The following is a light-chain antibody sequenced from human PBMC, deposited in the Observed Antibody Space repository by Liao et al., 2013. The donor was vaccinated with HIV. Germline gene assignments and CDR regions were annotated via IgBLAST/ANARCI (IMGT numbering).Light chain of an antibody. J-gene: IGLJ1*01. CDR1: NIGSKS. V-gene: IGLV3-21*01. Sequence: SYVLTQPPSVSVAPGKTARITCGGNNIGSKSVHWYQQKPGQAPVLVIYYDSDRPSGIPERFSGSNSGNTATLTISGTQAMDEADYYCQAWDSSTHYVFGTGTKVTVL. CDR3: QAWDSSTHYV. CDR2: YDS.